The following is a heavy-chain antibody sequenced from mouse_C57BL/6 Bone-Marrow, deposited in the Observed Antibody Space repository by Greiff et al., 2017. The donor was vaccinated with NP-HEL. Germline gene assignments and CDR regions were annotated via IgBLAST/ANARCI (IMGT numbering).Heavy chain of an antibody. D-gene: IGHD2-10*02. CDR2: IDPSDSYT. Sequence: QVQLQQPGAELVRPGTSVKLSCKASGYTFTSYWMHWVKQRPGQGLEWIGVIDPSDSYTNYNQKFKGKATLTVDTSSSTAYMQLSSLTSEDSAVYYCARPSNSDYWGKGTTLTVSS. V-gene: IGHV1-59*01. CDR3: ARPSNSDY. CDR1: GYTFTSYW. J-gene: IGHJ2*01.